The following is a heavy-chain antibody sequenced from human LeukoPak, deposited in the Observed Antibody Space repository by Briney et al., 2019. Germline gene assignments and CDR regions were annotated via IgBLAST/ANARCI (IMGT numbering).Heavy chain of an antibody. J-gene: IGHJ4*02. CDR3: AKALHSGGGYSSFDY. V-gene: IGHV3-23*01. CDR1: GFTFSSYA. D-gene: IGHD4-23*01. CDR2: ISGSGGST. Sequence: PGGSLRLSCAASGFTFSSYAMSWVRQAPGKGLEWVSAISGSGGSTYYADSVKGRFTISRDNSKNTLYLQMNSLRAEDTAVYYCAKALHSGGGYSSFDYWGKEPLVTVSS.